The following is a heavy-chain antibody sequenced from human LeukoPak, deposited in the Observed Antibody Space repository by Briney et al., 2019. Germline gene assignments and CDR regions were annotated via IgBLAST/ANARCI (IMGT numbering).Heavy chain of an antibody. CDR1: GFTFSSYE. CDR3: ARSGASSGWGAFDY. J-gene: IGHJ4*02. D-gene: IGHD6-19*01. V-gene: IGHV3-48*03. Sequence: PGGSLRLSCAAFGFTFSSYEMNWVRQAPGKGLEWVSYISSSGSTIYYADSVKGRFTISRDNAKNSLYLQMNSLRAEDTAAYYCARSGASSGWGAFDYWGQGTLVTVSS. CDR2: ISSSGSTI.